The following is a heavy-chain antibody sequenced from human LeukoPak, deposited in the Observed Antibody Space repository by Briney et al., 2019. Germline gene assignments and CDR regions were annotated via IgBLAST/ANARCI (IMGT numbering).Heavy chain of an antibody. Sequence: PGGSLRLSCAASGFTFTNYAMSWVRQAPGKGLEWASAIVGSGGATFYADSVKGRFTISRDNSKNTVFLQMNSLRAEDTAVYYCAKARLSTGWAHNDYWGPGTLVTVSS. V-gene: IGHV3-23*01. D-gene: IGHD6-19*01. CDR1: GFTFTNYA. CDR2: IVGSGGAT. J-gene: IGHJ4*02. CDR3: AKARLSTGWAHNDY.